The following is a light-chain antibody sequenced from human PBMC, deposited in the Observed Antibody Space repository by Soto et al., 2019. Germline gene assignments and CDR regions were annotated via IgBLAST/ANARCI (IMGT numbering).Light chain of an antibody. V-gene: IGLV1-51*02. CDR3: AAWDKSLNGGV. CDR2: ENN. Sequence: SVLTQPPSVSAAAGQKVTISCSGSSSNIGSDYVSWYQQLPGTAPKLLIYENNKRPSGIPDRFSGSKSGTSATLGITGLQTGDEADYYCAAWDKSLNGGVFGGGTKLTVL. CDR1: SSNIGSDY. J-gene: IGLJ2*01.